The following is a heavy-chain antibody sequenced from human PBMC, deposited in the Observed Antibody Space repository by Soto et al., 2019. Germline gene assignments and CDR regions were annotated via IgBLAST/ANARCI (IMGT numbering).Heavy chain of an antibody. J-gene: IGHJ3*02. CDR2: ISYDGSNK. Sequence: QVQLVESGGGVVQPGRSLRLSCAASGFTFSNYPMHWVRQAPGKGLEGVVVISYDGSNKYYADSVKGRFTISRDNSKNTLYLQMNSLRTEDTAVYYCARALRAYCCGDCADAFDIWGQGTIVTVSS. V-gene: IGHV3-30-3*01. CDR3: ARALRAYCCGDCADAFDI. CDR1: GFTFSNYP. D-gene: IGHD2-21*02.